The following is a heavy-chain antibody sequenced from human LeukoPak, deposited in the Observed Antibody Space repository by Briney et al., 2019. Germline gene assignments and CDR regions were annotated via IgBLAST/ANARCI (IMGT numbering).Heavy chain of an antibody. Sequence: PSETLSLTCTVSSYSINSGYYWAWVRQPPGKGLEWIGNIYHSGSTYYNPSLNSRVTISVDTSKNQFSLRLNSVTAADTAVYYCAAEFGTSIADYGGQGILVTVSS. CDR3: AAEFGTSIADY. CDR1: SYSINSGYY. J-gene: IGHJ4*02. CDR2: IYHSGST. D-gene: IGHD1-1*01. V-gene: IGHV4-38-2*02.